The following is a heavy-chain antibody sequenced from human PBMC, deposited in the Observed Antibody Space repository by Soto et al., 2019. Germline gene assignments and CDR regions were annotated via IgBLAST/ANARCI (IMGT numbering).Heavy chain of an antibody. CDR2: INPNSVGT. D-gene: IGHD3-10*01. V-gene: IGHV1-2*02. J-gene: IGHJ3*02. CDR3: AREPMVRAAHGFDI. Sequence: QVQLVQSGAEVKKPGASVKVSCKASGYTFTGHYMHWVRQAPGQGLEWMGWINPNSVGTNYAQKFQGRVTMTRDTSLSTAYMELSRLRSDDTAVYYCAREPMVRAAHGFDIWGQGTMVTVSS. CDR1: GYTFTGHY.